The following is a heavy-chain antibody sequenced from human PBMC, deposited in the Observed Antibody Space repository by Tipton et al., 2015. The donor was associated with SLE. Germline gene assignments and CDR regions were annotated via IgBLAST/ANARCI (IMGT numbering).Heavy chain of an antibody. CDR2: IYSGGST. Sequence: SLRLSCAASGFTVSSNYMSWVRQAPGKGLEWVSVIYSGGSTYYADSVKGRFTIFRDNSKNTLYLQMNSLRAEDTAVYYCAREGGYSSSWYEGYFDYWGQGTLVTVSS. CDR3: AREGGYSSSWYEGYFDY. V-gene: IGHV3-53*01. J-gene: IGHJ4*02. D-gene: IGHD6-13*01. CDR1: GFTVSSNY.